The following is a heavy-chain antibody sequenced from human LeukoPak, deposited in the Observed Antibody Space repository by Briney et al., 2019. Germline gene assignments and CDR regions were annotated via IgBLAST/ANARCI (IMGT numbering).Heavy chain of an antibody. D-gene: IGHD3-22*01. CDR2: IYYSGST. V-gene: IGHV4-59*01. J-gene: IGHJ3*02. CDR3: AREYNYYDSSGWDAFEI. CDR1: GGSISTYD. Sequence: SETLSLTCTVSGGSISTYDWNWIRQPPGKGLEWIGYIYYSGSTNYNPSLTGRVTISVDTSKNQFSLKLSSVTAADTAVYYCAREYNYYDSSGWDAFEIWGQGTMVTVSS.